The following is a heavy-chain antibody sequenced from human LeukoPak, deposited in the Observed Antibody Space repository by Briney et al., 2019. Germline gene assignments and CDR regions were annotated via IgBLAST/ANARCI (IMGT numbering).Heavy chain of an antibody. CDR3: ASVRVVWDLDDAFDI. Sequence: GGSLRLSCAASGLTFDDYAMNWVRQAPGKGLEWVSGINWNGGSTGYADSVKGRFTISRGNAKNSLYLQMNSLRADDRALYYCASVRVVWDLDDAFDIWGQGTTVTVSS. CDR2: INWNGGST. CDR1: GLTFDDYA. D-gene: IGHD1-26*01. J-gene: IGHJ3*02. V-gene: IGHV3-20*04.